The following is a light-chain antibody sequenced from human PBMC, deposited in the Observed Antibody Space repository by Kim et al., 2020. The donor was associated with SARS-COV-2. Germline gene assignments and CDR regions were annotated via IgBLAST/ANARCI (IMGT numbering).Light chain of an antibody. CDR3: CSYGGSYNVL. V-gene: IGLV2-11*03. CDR2: DVT. CDR1: GVDHY. J-gene: IGLJ2*01. Sequence: SVSGSPGQSVTIACVGVDHYVSWHQQHPGKAPKLLSYDVTQRPSGVPDRFSGSRSGNTASLTISGLQAEDEADYYCCSYGGSYNVLFGGGTQLTVL.